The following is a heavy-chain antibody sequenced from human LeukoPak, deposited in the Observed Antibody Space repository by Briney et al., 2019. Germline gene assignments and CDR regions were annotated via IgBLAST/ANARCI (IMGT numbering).Heavy chain of an antibody. V-gene: IGHV4-4*07. J-gene: IGHJ6*02. CDR1: GGSISTYS. D-gene: IGHD3-16*02. CDR3: ARGGFRLGELS. Sequence: SETLSLTCTVSGGSISTYSWSWMRQPAGKGLEWIGRMYTGESTKYNPSLESRVTMSVDTSKKQFSLKLSSVTAADTAIYYCARGGFRLGELSWGQGTTVTVSS. CDR2: MYTGEST.